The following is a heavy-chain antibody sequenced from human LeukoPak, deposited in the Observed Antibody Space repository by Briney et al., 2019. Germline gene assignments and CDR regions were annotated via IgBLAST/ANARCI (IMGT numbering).Heavy chain of an antibody. CDR3: ARHRDHGVFGDYFDY. J-gene: IGHJ4*02. Sequence: PSETLSLTCTVSGGSISSSSYYWGWIRQPPGKGLEWIGSIYYSGSTYYNPSLKSRVTISVDTSKNQFSLKLSSVTAADTAVYYCARHRDHGVFGDYFDYWGQGTLVTVSS. D-gene: IGHD4-17*01. V-gene: IGHV4-39*01. CDR1: GGSISSSSYY. CDR2: IYYSGST.